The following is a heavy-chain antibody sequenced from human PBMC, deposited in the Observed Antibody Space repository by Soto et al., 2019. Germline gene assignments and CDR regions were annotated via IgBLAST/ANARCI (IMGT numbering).Heavy chain of an antibody. CDR2: IYWGDDK. CDR1: GFSLSSSGGG. CDR3: VHNPDTTLFWFDP. J-gene: IGHJ5*02. Sequence: QITLKESGPPLVKPTQTLTLTCTFSGFSLSSSGGGVGWIRQPPGKAPEWLALIYWGDDKRYSPSLKNRLTITRDTSTNRVVLTMTNMDPVDTATYYCVHNPDTTLFWFDPWGQGTLVTVSS. V-gene: IGHV2-5*02. D-gene: IGHD1-1*01.